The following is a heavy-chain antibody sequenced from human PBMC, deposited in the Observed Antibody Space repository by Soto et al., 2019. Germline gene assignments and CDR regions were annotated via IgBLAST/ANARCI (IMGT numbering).Heavy chain of an antibody. V-gene: IGHV1-69*08. D-gene: IGHD2-15*01. Sequence: QVQLVQSGAEVKKPGSSVKVSCKASGGTFSSYTISWVRQAPGQGLEWMGRIIPILGIANYAQKFQGRVTITADKSTSTAYMELSSLRFEDTAVYYCARDQEGCSGGSCYVFGYWGQGTLVTVSS. CDR2: IIPILGIA. CDR1: GGTFSSYT. CDR3: ARDQEGCSGGSCYVFGY. J-gene: IGHJ4*02.